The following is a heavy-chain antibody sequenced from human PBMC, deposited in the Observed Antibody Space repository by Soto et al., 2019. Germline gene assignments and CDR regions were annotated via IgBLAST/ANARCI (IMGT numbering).Heavy chain of an antibody. CDR2: IYHSGSS. CDR3: TSRAHDF. Sequence: QVQLQESGPGLVKPSEALSVTCTVSGGSITSYYWSWIRQPPGKGLEWIGYIYHSGSSNSNPPLRGRVTISVDASKSQFSLRLSSVTAAHTAVYYCTSRAHDFWGPGTLVTASS. CDR1: GGSITSYY. D-gene: IGHD3-3*01. V-gene: IGHV4-59*01. J-gene: IGHJ4*02.